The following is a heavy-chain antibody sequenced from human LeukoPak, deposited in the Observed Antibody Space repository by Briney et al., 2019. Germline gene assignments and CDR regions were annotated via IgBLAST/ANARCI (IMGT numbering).Heavy chain of an antibody. CDR3: ARDYYDSSGPSPFDY. CDR2: VSYDGSNK. J-gene: IGHJ4*02. V-gene: IGHV3-30-3*01. Sequence: GGSLRLSCAASGFTFSSYAMHWVRQAPGKGLEWVAVVSYDGSNKYYADSVKGRFTISRDNSKNTLYLQMNSLRAEDTAVYYCARDYYDSSGPSPFDYWGQGTLVTVSS. CDR1: GFTFSSYA. D-gene: IGHD3-22*01.